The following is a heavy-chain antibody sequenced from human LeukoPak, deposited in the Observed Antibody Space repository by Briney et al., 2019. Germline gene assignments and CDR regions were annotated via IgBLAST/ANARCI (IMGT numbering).Heavy chain of an antibody. CDR1: GYTFTGYY. D-gene: IGHD1-26*01. J-gene: IGHJ1*01. V-gene: IGHV1-2*02. CDR2: INPKSGGI. Sequence: APVKVSCKASGYTFTGYYIHWVRQAPGQGLEWVGWINPKSGGIDYAQRLQGRVTMTTDTSIATAYMELSRLTPDDTAVYFCARGTIGSYSSVHDWGQGTLVTVSS. CDR3: ARGTIGSYSSVHD.